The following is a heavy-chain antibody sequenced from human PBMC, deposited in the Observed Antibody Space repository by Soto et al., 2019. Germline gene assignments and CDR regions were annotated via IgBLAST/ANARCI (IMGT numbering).Heavy chain of an antibody. J-gene: IGHJ4*02. CDR3: AKDLWDMTTGAY. D-gene: IGHD4-17*01. CDR2: ISDSGGST. CDR1: GFTYSSYA. V-gene: IGHV3-23*01. Sequence: GRSLRLSCAASGFTYSSYAMSWVLQAPGKGLEWVSAISDSGGSTYYADSVKGRFTISRDNSKNTMYLQMNSLRAEDTAVYYCAKDLWDMTTGAYWGQGTLVTVSS.